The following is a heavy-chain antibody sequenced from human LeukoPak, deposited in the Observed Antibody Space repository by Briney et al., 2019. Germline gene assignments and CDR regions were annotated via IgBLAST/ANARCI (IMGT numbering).Heavy chain of an antibody. Sequence: GGSLRLSCAASGFTFSSYGMSWLRQAPGKGLESVSGINRGGDFAYYADSVKGRFTISRDNSKNTLYLQMNSLSAEDTALYYCAKAVDTTMITPFDYWGQGTLVTVSS. CDR1: GFTFSSYG. J-gene: IGHJ4*02. V-gene: IGHV3-23*01. CDR3: AKAVDTTMITPFDY. CDR2: INRGGDFA. D-gene: IGHD5-18*01.